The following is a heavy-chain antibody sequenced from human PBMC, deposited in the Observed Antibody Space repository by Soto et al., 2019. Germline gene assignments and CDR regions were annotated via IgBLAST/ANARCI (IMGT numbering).Heavy chain of an antibody. D-gene: IGHD3-22*01. CDR2: IYPGDTT. Sequence: RLSCVVSGFTVSSANYMSWVRQAPGKGLEWVSVIYPGDTTFYADSVKGRFTISRDNSKNTLYLQMNSLRAEDTAVYYCARDSSITMIAPGGVWGQGTTVTVSS. V-gene: IGHV3-53*01. CDR1: GFTVSSANY. J-gene: IGHJ6*02. CDR3: ARDSSITMIAPGGV.